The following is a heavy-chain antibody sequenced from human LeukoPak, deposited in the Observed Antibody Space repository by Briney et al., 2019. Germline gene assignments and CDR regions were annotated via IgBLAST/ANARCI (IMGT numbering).Heavy chain of an antibody. D-gene: IGHD3-16*02. CDR3: AKPLRIMITFGGVIGIDAFDI. Sequence: GGSLRLSRAASGFTFSSYWMHWVRQAPGKGLVWVSRINSDGSSTSYADSVKGRFTISRDNAKNTLYLQMNSLRAEDTAVYYCAKPLRIMITFGGVIGIDAFDIWGQGTMVTVSS. CDR2: INSDGSST. J-gene: IGHJ3*02. CDR1: GFTFSSYW. V-gene: IGHV3-74*01.